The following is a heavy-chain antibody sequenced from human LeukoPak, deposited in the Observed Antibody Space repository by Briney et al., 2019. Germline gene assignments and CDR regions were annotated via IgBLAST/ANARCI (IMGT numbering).Heavy chain of an antibody. V-gene: IGHV1-2*02. D-gene: IGHD3-10*01. CDR3: ATRAYYGSGSYYYPLNY. J-gene: IGHJ4*02. Sequence: GASVKVSCKASGYTFTDYYIHWVRQAPGQGLEWMGWINPNSGGTNYAQKFQGRVTMTRDTSISTAYMELSRLTSDDTAVYHCATRAYYGSGSYYYPLNYWGQGTLVTVSS. CDR2: INPNSGGT. CDR1: GYTFTDYY.